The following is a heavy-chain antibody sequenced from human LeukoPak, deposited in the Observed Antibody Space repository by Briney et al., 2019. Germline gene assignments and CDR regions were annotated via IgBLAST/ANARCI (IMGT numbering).Heavy chain of an antibody. CDR2: ISYDGSNK. CDR1: GFTFSNAW. J-gene: IGHJ4*02. CDR3: AKDRSSSWTFDY. D-gene: IGHD6-13*01. Sequence: PGGSLRLSCAASGFTFSNAWMSWVRQAPGKGLEWVAVISYDGSNKDYVDSVKGRFTISRDNSENTVYLQMNSLRAEDTAVYYCAKDRSSSWTFDYWGQGTLVTVSS. V-gene: IGHV3-30*18.